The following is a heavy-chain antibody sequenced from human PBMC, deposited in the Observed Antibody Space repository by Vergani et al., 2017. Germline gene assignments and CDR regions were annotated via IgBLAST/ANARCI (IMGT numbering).Heavy chain of an antibody. J-gene: IGHJ6*02. V-gene: IGHV4-39*01. CDR3: ARLLGGPEWFGELYSYYYGMDV. CDR2: IYYSGST. CDR1: GGSISSSSYY. D-gene: IGHD3-10*01. Sequence: QLQLQESGPGLVKPSETLSLTCTVSGGSISSSSYYWGWIRQPPGKGLEWIGSIYYSGSTYYNPSLKSRVTISVDTSKNQFSLKLSSVTAADTAVYYCARLLGGPEWFGELYSYYYGMDVWGQGTTVTVSS.